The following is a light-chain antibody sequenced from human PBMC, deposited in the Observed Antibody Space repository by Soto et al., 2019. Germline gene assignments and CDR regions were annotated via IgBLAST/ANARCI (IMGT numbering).Light chain of an antibody. CDR2: GAS. CDR1: QSVSSN. CDR3: QQYANWPQT. V-gene: IGKV3-15*01. Sequence: IVMTQSPATLSVSPGERATLSCRASQSVSSNLAWYQQKPGQAPRLLIFGASTRATGFPPRFSGSGSGTEFTLTINSLQSEDFAIYYCQQYANWPQTFGQGTKVEIK. J-gene: IGKJ1*01.